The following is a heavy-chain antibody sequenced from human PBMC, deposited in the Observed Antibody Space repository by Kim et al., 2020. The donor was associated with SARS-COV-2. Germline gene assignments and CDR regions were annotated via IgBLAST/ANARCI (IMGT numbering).Heavy chain of an antibody. V-gene: IGHV4-59*01. CDR2: IYYSGST. CDR3: ARGESWGNWFDP. Sequence: SETLSLTCTVSGGSISNYYWSWIRQPPGKGLEWIGYIYYSGSTNYNPSLKSRVTISVDTSKNQFSLKLSSVTAADTAVYYCARGESWGNWFDPWGQGTLV. CDR1: GGSISNYY. J-gene: IGHJ5*02. D-gene: IGHD3-16*01.